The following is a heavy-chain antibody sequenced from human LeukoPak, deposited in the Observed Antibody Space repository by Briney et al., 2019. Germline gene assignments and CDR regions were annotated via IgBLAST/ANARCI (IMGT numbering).Heavy chain of an antibody. Sequence: PSETLSLTCAVYGGSFSGYFWSWVRQPPGKGLQWIGEINHSGSTYYNPSLKSRVTISVDTSKNQFSLKLSSVTAADTAVYYCAGGSSYMVRGVSSIYWGQGTLVTVSS. D-gene: IGHD3-10*01. CDR3: AGGSSYMVRGVSSIY. CDR2: INHSGST. J-gene: IGHJ4*02. CDR1: GGSFSGYF. V-gene: IGHV4-34*01.